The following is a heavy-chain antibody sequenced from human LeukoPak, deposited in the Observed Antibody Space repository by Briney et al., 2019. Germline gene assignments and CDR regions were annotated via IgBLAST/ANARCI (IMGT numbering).Heavy chain of an antibody. V-gene: IGHV5-51*01. J-gene: IGHJ4*02. CDR2: IYPGDSDT. CDR1: GYSVTSYW. D-gene: IGHD2-15*01. Sequence: PGESLKISCQASGYSVTSYWIGWLRQKPGKGLEWMGIIYPGDSDTRYSPSFQGQVTFSADKSISTAYLQWSSLQASDAAVYYCARHTYCSGGSCYFDFWGQGTLVTVSS. CDR3: ARHTYCSGGSCYFDF.